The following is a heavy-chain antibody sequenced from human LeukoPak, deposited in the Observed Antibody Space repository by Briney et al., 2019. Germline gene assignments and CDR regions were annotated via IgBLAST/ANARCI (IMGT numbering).Heavy chain of an antibody. CDR1: GGSFSGFY. V-gene: IGHV4-34*01. J-gene: IGHJ3*02. Sequence: SETLSLTCAVYGGSFSGFYWSWIRQPPGKGLEWIGEINDSGRTTYNTSLKSRVTISVDTSKNQFSLKLSSVTAADTAVYYCARPSEKFQVNAFDIWGQGTMVTASS. CDR2: INDSGRT. CDR3: ARPSEKFQVNAFDI. D-gene: IGHD1-26*01.